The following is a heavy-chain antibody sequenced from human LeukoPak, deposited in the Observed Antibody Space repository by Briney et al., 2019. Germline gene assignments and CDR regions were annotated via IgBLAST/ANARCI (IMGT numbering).Heavy chain of an antibody. J-gene: IGHJ4*02. V-gene: IGHV3-21*04. CDR2: ISSSSTYI. CDR3: AIKAKGDY. CDR1: VFSFSAYS. D-gene: IGHD3-10*01. Sequence: GGSLRLSCAASVFSFSAYSMHWVRQAPGKGLEWISSISSSSTYIYYADSMKGRFTISRDNAKNTLYLQMNSLRAEDTAIYYCAIKAKGDYWGQGTLVTVSS.